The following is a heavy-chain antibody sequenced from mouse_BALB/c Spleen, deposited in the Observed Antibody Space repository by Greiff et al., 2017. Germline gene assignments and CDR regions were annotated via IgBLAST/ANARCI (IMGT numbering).Heavy chain of an antibody. CDR3: AKRPYYGNAMDY. CDR2: IWRGGST. CDR1: GFSLTSYG. J-gene: IGHJ4*01. Sequence: VQLQESGPSLVQPSQSLSITCTVSGFSLTSYGVHWIRQSPGKGLEWLGVIWRGGSTDYNAAFMSRLSITKDNSKSQVFFKMNSLQADDTAIYYCAKRPYYGNAMDYWGQGTSVTVSS. V-gene: IGHV2-5-1*01. D-gene: IGHD2-10*01.